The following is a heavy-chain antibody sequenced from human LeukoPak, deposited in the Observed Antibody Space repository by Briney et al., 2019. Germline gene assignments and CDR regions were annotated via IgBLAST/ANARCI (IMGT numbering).Heavy chain of an antibody. V-gene: IGHV3-7*01. D-gene: IGHD3-9*01. CDR2: IKQDGSER. Sequence: GGSLRLSCAASGFIFSRDWMTWVRQAPGKGLEWVANIKQDGSERYYVDSVKGRFTISRDNAKNSLYLQMNNLRAEDTALYYCTRDVGDTWGQGTLVTVSS. J-gene: IGHJ4*02. CDR3: TRDVGDT. CDR1: GFIFSRDW.